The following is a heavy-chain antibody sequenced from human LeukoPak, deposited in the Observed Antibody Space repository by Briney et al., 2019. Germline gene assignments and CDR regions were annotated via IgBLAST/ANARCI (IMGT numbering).Heavy chain of an antibody. CDR1: GFSVSTNN. CDR2: LYSAGST. D-gene: IGHD6-19*01. V-gene: IGHV3-53*01. CDR3: ASGGDPQWLVHGEY. Sequence: AGGSLRLSCASSGFSVSTNNMIWFRQAPRKGLHWVSVLYSAGSTYFADSVKGRFTISRDNSKNTLYLQMNSLKPEDTAVYYCASGGDPQWLVHGEYWGQGTLVTVSS. J-gene: IGHJ4*02.